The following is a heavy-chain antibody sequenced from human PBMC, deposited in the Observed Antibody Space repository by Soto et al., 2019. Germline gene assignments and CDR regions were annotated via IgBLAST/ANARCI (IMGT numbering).Heavy chain of an antibody. CDR1: GGSISSSSYY. V-gene: IGHV4-39*01. J-gene: IGHJ4*02. Sequence: SETLSLTCTVSGGSISSSSYYWGWIRQPPGKGLEWIGSIYYSGSTYYNPSLKSRVTISVDTSKNQFSLKLSSVTAADTAVYYCARQGRNDYVWGSYNGYWGQGTLVTVSS. CDR2: IYYSGST. CDR3: ARQGRNDYVWGSYNGY. D-gene: IGHD3-16*01.